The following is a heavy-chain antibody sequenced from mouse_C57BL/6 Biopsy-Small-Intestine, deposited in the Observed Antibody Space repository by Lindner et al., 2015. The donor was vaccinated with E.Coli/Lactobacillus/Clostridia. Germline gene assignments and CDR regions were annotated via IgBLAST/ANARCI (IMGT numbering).Heavy chain of an antibody. Sequence: VQLQESGPELVKPGASVKISCKASGYSFTGYYMHWVKQSHGNILDWIGYISPYNGISSYNQKFKGKATLTVDKSSSTANMELRSLTSEDSAVYYCATSEGRSGFFDYWGQGTTLTVSS. CDR2: ISPYNGIS. CDR3: ATSEGRSGFFDY. CDR1: GYSFTGYY. V-gene: IGHV1-31*01. J-gene: IGHJ2*01. D-gene: IGHD3-2*02.